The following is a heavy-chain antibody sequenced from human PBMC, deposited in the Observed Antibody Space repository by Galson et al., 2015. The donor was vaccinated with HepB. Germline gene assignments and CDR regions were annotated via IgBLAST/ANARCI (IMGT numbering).Heavy chain of an antibody. Sequence: SLRLSCAASGFTFSSYSMNWVRRAPGKGLEWVSYISSGSSTIYYADSVKGRFTISRDNAKDSLYLQMNSLRDEDTAVYYCASYHSTVVTPGNYWGQGTLVTVSS. CDR3: ASYHSTVVTPGNY. D-gene: IGHD4-23*01. J-gene: IGHJ4*02. CDR1: GFTFSSYS. V-gene: IGHV3-48*02. CDR2: ISSGSSTI.